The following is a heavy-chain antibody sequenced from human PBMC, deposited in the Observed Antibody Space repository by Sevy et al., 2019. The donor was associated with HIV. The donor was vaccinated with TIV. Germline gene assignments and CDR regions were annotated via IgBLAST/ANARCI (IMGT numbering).Heavy chain of an antibody. V-gene: IGHV3-30-3*01. D-gene: IGHD2-8*02. Sequence: GGSLRLSCAASEFTFSSYAMHWVRQAPGKGLEWVAVISYDGSNKYYADSVKGRFTISRDNSKNTLYLQMNSLRAEDTAVYYCARETWYYFDYWGQGTLVTVSS. CDR1: EFTFSSYA. CDR3: ARETWYYFDY. CDR2: ISYDGSNK. J-gene: IGHJ4*02.